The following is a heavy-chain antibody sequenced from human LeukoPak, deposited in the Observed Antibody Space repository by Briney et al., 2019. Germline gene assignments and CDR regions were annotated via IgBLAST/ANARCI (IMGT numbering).Heavy chain of an antibody. CDR2: ISWNSGSI. Sequence: GGSLTLSCAASGFTFDDYAMHWVRQAPGKGLEWVSGISWNSGSIGYADSVKGRFTISRDNAKNSLYLQMNSLRAEDTALYYCAKAYGEDYYYYGMDVWGQGTTVTVSS. CDR3: AKAYGEDYYYYGMDV. D-gene: IGHD4-17*01. J-gene: IGHJ6*02. CDR1: GFTFDDYA. V-gene: IGHV3-9*01.